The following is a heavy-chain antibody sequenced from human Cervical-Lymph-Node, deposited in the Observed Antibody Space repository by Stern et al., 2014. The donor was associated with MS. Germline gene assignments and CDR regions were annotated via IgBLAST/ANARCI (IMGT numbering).Heavy chain of an antibody. V-gene: IGHV1-69*06. D-gene: IGHD1-26*01. Sequence: QVQLVESGAEVKKPGSSVKVSCKASGDTFSSYAINWVRQVPGQGLEWMGGITPVFRTTNYAQKFQGRVTITADKSKNTAYMELMTLRSEDTAVYYCARGGGLVGYFDYWGQGTLVSVSS. CDR2: ITPVFRTT. CDR3: ARGGGLVGYFDY. J-gene: IGHJ4*02. CDR1: GDTFSSYA.